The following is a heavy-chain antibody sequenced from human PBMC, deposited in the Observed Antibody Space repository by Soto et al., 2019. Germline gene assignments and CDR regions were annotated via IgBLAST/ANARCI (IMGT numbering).Heavy chain of an antibody. Sequence: GSLRLSCAASGFTFSVYYMTWIRQAPGKGLEWVSHISDSATTTHYADSVKGRFTISRDKSTNTLYLHMNSLRAEDTAVYYCARGSAYSDYDLEYWGQGTLVTVSS. J-gene: IGHJ4*02. V-gene: IGHV3-11*01. CDR3: ARGSAYSDYDLEY. CDR1: GFTFSVYY. D-gene: IGHD4-17*01. CDR2: ISDSATTT.